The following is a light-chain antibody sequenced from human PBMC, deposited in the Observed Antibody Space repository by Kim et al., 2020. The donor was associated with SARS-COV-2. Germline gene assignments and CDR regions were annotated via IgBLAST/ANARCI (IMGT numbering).Light chain of an antibody. CDR2: GAS. CDR1: QDMRSG. V-gene: IGKV1-17*01. Sequence: ASVGDGVTITCRASQDMRSGLGWYQQNPGRAPKRLIYGASSLQSGVPSRFSGSGSGTEFTLTISSLQPEDFATYFCLQHNTYPITFGQGTRLEIK. J-gene: IGKJ5*01. CDR3: LQHNTYPIT.